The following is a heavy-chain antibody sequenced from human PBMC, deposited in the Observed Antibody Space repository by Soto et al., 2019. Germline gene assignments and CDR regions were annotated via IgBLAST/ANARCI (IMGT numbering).Heavy chain of an antibody. CDR3: ARRGSGGHYDY. CDR1: GFTFSSYA. CDR2: ISGSGGST. J-gene: IGHJ4*02. D-gene: IGHD1-26*01. Sequence: EVQLLESGGGLVQPGGSLRLSCAASGFTFSSYAMRWVRQAPGKGLEWVSDISGSGGSTYYADSVKGRFTISRDNSKNTLYLHMNSPRAEDTAVYYCARRGSGGHYDYWGQGTLVTVSS. V-gene: IGHV3-23*01.